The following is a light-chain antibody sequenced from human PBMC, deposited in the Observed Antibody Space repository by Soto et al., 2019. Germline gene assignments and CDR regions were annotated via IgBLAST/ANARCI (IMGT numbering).Light chain of an antibody. CDR1: SSDVGGYDY. CDR2: DVT. CDR3: CSYAGAYTWM. Sequence: QSALTQPRSVSGSPGQSVTISCTGTSSDVGGYDYVSWCQQHPGKAPKLLIYDVTRRPSGVPYRFSGSKSGNTASLTISGLQAEDEADYYCCSYAGAYTWMFGGGTQLTVL. V-gene: IGLV2-11*01. J-gene: IGLJ3*02.